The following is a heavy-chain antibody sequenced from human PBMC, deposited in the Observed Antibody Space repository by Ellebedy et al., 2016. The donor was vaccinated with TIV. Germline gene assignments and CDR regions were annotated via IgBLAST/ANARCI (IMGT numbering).Heavy chain of an antibody. D-gene: IGHD3-3*01. V-gene: IGHV4-59*01. Sequence: MPSETLSLTCTVSGGSISSYYWSWIRQPPGKGLEWIGYIYYSGSTNYNPSLKSRVTISVDTSKNQFSLKLSSVTAADTAVYYCARIFGDDFWSGYLALNPYYYYGMDVWGQGTTVTVSS. CDR3: ARIFGDDFWSGYLALNPYYYYGMDV. CDR1: GGSISSYY. J-gene: IGHJ6*02. CDR2: IYYSGST.